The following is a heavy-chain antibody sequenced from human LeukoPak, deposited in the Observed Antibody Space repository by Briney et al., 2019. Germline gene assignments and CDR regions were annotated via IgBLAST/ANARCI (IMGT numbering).Heavy chain of an antibody. D-gene: IGHD2-2*01. CDR2: INPSGGST. Sequence: ASVKVSCKASGYTFTSYNMHWVRQAPGQGLEWMGIINPSGGSTSYAQKFQGRVTMTRDMSTSTVYMELSSLRAEDTAVYYCARGPWCSSTSCYDRSWWPTYYYYYMDVWGKGTTVTVSS. V-gene: IGHV1-46*01. CDR3: ARGPWCSSTSCYDRSWWPTYYYYYMDV. CDR1: GYTFTSYN. J-gene: IGHJ6*03.